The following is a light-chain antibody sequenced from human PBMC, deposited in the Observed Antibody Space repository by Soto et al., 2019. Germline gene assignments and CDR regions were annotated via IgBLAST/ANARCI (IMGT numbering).Light chain of an antibody. CDR3: QQLNTSPFT. CDR2: EAS. V-gene: IGKV1-9*01. Sequence: DIQLTQSPSLLSASVGDRVTITCRASHDISTYLAWYQQKPGKAPKLMIYEASTLQSGVPSRFSGSGSGTEFTLTISGLLPEDFATYHCQQLNTSPFTFGQGTRLEIK. J-gene: IGKJ5*01. CDR1: HDISTY.